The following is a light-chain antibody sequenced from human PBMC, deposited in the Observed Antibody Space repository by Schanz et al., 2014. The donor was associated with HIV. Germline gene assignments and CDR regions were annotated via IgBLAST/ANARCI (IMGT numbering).Light chain of an antibody. CDR3: CSYAGIFSPLYV. Sequence: QSVLTQPASVSGSPGQSITIPCTGTSSDVGGYNYVAWYQQHPGKAPKLMIYDVSDRPSGVSNRFSGSKSGNTASLSISGLQAEDESDYYCCSYAGIFSPLYVFGTGTKLTVL. CDR2: DVS. V-gene: IGLV2-14*03. J-gene: IGLJ1*01. CDR1: SSDVGGYNY.